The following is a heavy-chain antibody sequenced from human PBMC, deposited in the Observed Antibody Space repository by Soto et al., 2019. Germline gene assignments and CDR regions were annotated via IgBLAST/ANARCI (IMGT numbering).Heavy chain of an antibody. CDR2: IGTAGGP. V-gene: IGHV3-13*05. CDR3: ARDGGGGFYDS. D-gene: IGHD3-16*01. J-gene: IGHJ4*02. CDR1: GFTFSNHW. Sequence: GGSLRLSCAASGFTFSNHWMHWVRQGAGKRPEWVSVIGTAGGPNYSGSVKGRFTISRDNAKNSLYLQMNSVRDGDTAVYYCARDGGGGFYDSWGQGTLVTVSS.